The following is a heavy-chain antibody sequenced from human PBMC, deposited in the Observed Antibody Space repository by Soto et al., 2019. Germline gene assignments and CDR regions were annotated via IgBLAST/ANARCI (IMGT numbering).Heavy chain of an antibody. CDR3: AKGTTVTTGRWFDP. Sequence: QVQLVESGGGVVQPGRSLRLSCAASGFTFSSYGMHWVRQAPGKGLEWVAGISYDGSNKYYAESVKGRFTISRDKSKNTLYLQMNSLRAEDTAVYYCAKGTTVTTGRWFDPWGQGTLVTVSS. CDR2: ISYDGSNK. D-gene: IGHD4-17*01. V-gene: IGHV3-30*18. J-gene: IGHJ5*02. CDR1: GFTFSSYG.